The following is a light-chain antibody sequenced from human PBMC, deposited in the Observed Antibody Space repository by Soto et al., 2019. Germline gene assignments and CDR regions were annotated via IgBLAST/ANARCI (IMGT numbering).Light chain of an antibody. V-gene: IGKV3-15*01. J-gene: IGKJ3*01. CDR2: GAS. CDR1: QSVSSK. Sequence: EIVMTQSPATLSVSPGEGATLSCRASQSVSSKLAWYQQKPGQAPRLLIYGASTRATDIPARFSGSESGTEFALTISSLQSEDFAVYYCQQYDNWPFTFGPGTKVDIK. CDR3: QQYDNWPFT.